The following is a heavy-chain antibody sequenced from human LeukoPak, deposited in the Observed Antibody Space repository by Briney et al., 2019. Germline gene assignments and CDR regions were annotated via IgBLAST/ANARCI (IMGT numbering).Heavy chain of an antibody. CDR1: GGSISSYY. Sequence: PSETLSLTCTVSGGSISSYYWSWIRQPPGKGLEWIGYIYYSGSTNYNPSLKSRVTISVDTSKNQFSLKLSSVTAADTAVYYCARILRFWSGYFDYWGQGTLVTVSS. J-gene: IGHJ4*02. CDR2: IYYSGST. CDR3: ARILRFWSGYFDY. V-gene: IGHV4-59*01. D-gene: IGHD3-3*01.